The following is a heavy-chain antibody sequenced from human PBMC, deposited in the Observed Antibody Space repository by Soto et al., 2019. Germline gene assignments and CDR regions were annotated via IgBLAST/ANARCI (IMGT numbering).Heavy chain of an antibody. D-gene: IGHD1-1*01. CDR3: ARGGMVIIPTATAFDY. J-gene: IGHJ4*02. V-gene: IGHV4-4*07. CDR1: GGSISPYY. Sequence: SETLSLTCSVSGGSISPYYWSWIRQPAGKGLEWIGRIYASGSTNYNPSLKSRVTMSVATSKNQFSLELTSVTAADTATYYCARGGMVIIPTATAFDYWGQGTLVTVS. CDR2: IYASGST.